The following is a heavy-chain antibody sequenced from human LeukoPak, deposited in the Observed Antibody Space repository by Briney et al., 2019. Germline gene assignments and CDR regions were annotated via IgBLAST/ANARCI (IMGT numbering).Heavy chain of an antibody. CDR2: MNPNSGNT. J-gene: IGHJ5*02. CDR3: ARLLGWQWLVRNNWFDP. V-gene: IGHV1-8*01. Sequence: ASVKVSCKASGDTFTSYDINWVRQATGQGLEWKGWMNPNSGNTGYAQKFQGRVTMTRNTSISTAYMELSSLRSEDTAVYYCARLLGWQWLVRNNWFDPWGQGTLVTVSS. CDR1: GDTFTSYD. D-gene: IGHD6-19*01.